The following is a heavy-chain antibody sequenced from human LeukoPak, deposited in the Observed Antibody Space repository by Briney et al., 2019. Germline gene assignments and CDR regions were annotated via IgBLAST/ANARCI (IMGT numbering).Heavy chain of an antibody. CDR1: GFTFDDYA. V-gene: IGHV3-43*02. CDR2: ISGDGITT. J-gene: IGHJ2*01. D-gene: IGHD1-26*01. Sequence: PGGSLRLSCAASGFTFDDYAMHRVRQAPGKGLEWVSRISGDGITTYYADSVKGRFTISRDNSKTSLYLQMNSLRTEDTALYYCAKDDGATAFWYFDLWGRGTLVTVSS. CDR3: AKDDGATAFWYFDL.